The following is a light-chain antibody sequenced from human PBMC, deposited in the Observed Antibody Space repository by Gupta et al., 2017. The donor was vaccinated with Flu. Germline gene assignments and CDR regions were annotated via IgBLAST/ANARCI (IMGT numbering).Light chain of an antibody. Sequence: FMLPPPHSVAASPRKTVTISCTRSSGSIAINYVQLSQQRPDSSPTSVIYKDYQRPSGVPGLFSGSIDSSSNSASLTISGLKTEDESYYYCQSFDSVNVVFGGGTKLTVL. J-gene: IGLJ2*01. CDR2: KDY. V-gene: IGLV6-57*01. CDR3: QSFDSVNVV. CDR1: SGSIAINY.